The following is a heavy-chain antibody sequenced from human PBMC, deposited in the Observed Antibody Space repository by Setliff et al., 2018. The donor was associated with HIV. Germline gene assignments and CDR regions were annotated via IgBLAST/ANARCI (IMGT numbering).Heavy chain of an antibody. V-gene: IGHV4-59*01. Sequence: TLSLPCTVSGVSISRYYWNWIRQPPGKGLEWIGYFSFSADNKYNPSLQSRVAISGDTSKNQFSLTLNSLTAADTALYYCARAFRPNDAFDTWGQGTMVTVSS. CDR1: GVSISRYY. CDR3: ARAFRPNDAFDT. CDR2: FSFSADN. J-gene: IGHJ3*02.